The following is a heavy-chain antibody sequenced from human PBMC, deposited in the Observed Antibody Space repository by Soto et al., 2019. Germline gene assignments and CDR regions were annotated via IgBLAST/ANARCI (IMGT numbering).Heavy chain of an antibody. J-gene: IGHJ4*02. CDR3: AKSQEIGTHFLDS. CDR1: GFTFSGFD. D-gene: IGHD6-13*01. CDR2: IGTAGDT. Sequence: SGGSLRLSCEASGFTFSGFDMHWVRQPTGKGLEWVSSIGTAGDTYYAVSVKGRFTISRDNAKNSLSLQMNSLRAGDMAVYFCAKSQEIGTHFLDSWGQGTQVTVSS. V-gene: IGHV3-13*01.